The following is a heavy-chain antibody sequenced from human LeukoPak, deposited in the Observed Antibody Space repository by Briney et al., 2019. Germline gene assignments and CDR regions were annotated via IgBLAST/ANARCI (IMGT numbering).Heavy chain of an antibody. D-gene: IGHD2/OR15-2a*01. J-gene: IGHJ4*02. CDR3: ARDWFHATEY. Sequence: PGGSLRLSCAASGFTFSDTWMHWVRQAPGEGLVWVSRIRSDGSDTRYAESVKGRFTISRDNAKNTLYLQMNSLRAEDTAVYYCARDWFHATEYWGQGTLVTVSS. CDR1: GFTFSDTW. V-gene: IGHV3-74*01. CDR2: IRSDGSDT.